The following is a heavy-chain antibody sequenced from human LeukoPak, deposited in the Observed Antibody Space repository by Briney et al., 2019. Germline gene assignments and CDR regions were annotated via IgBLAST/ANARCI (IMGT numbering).Heavy chain of an antibody. D-gene: IGHD3-22*01. J-gene: IGHJ6*02. V-gene: IGHV3-48*01. Sequence: SGGSLRLSCEVSGFNFSNHGMNWVRQAPGKGLEWVSYIIVGGGTIQYADSVKGRFTISRDNDKNSLYLQMNSLRVEDTAVFYCARDGGTYESDGSGYYGKYYSYHAKDVWVQGNTVTVSS. CDR1: GFNFSNHG. CDR3: ARDGGTYESDGSGYYGKYYSYHAKDV. CDR2: IIVGGGTI.